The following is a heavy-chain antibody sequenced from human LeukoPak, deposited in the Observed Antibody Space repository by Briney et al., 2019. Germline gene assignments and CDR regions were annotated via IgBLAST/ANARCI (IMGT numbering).Heavy chain of an antibody. Sequence: GGSPGLSCAASGFTFSSYEMNWVRQAPGKGLEGVSYIISRCSTIYYADSVKGRFTISRDNAKNSLYLQMNSLRAEDTAVYYCAELGITMIGGVWGKGTTVTISS. CDR3: AELGITMIGGV. CDR1: GFTFSSYE. D-gene: IGHD3-10*02. J-gene: IGHJ6*04. V-gene: IGHV3-48*03. CDR2: IISRCSTI.